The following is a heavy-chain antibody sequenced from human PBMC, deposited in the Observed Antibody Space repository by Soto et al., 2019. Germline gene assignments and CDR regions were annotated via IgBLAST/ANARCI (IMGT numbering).Heavy chain of an antibody. V-gene: IGHV1-18*01. CDR3: ARMGDVPYYYYGMDV. Sequence: QVQLVQSGAEVKKPGASVKVSCKAGYTFTSYGISWVRQAPGQGLEWMGWINGYNGNTNHAQKLQGRVTMSTDTSTSTAYMELRSLRSDDSAVYYCARMGDVPYYYYGMDVWGQGTTVTVSS. J-gene: IGHJ6*02. CDR2: INGYNGNT. CDR1: YTFTSYG. D-gene: IGHD3-16*01.